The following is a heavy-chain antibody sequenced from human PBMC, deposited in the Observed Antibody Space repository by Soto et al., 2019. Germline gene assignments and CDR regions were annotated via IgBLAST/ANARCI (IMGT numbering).Heavy chain of an antibody. V-gene: IGHV4-34*01. CDR2: INHSGST. D-gene: IGHD1-1*01. J-gene: IGHJ6*02. CDR1: GGSFSGYY. Sequence: QVQLQQWGAGLLKPSETLSLTCAVYGGSFSGYYWSWIRQPPGKGLEWIGEINHSGSTNYNPSLKSRVTISVDTAKNQFSLKLSSVTAADTAVYYCARGSKGYNWNGPTHSGMDVWGRGTTVTVSS. CDR3: ARGSKGYNWNGPTHSGMDV.